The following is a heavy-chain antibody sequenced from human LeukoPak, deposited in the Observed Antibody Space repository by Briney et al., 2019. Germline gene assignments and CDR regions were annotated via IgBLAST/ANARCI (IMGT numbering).Heavy chain of an antibody. D-gene: IGHD6-19*01. Sequence: SETLSLTCTVSGGSFSSGSYYWSWIRQPPGTGLEWIGYIYYSGSTNYNPSLKSRVTISVDTSKNQFTLKLSSVTAADTAVYYCARVIAVAYFDYWGQGTLVTVSS. J-gene: IGHJ4*02. CDR1: GGSFSSGSYY. CDR2: IYYSGST. V-gene: IGHV4-61*01. CDR3: ARVIAVAYFDY.